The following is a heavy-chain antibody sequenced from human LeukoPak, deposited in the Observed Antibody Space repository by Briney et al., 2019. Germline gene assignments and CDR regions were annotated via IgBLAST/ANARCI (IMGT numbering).Heavy chain of an antibody. V-gene: IGHV3-23*01. CDR3: AKEDYVSLDP. J-gene: IGHJ5*02. CDR2: LSGGGATA. CDR1: GFTFSSYA. Sequence: GGSLRLSCAASGFTFSSYAMTRVRQAPGKGLEWVSTLSGGGATANNADSVKGRFTISRDNSKNTVYLQMNSLRAEDTAVYYCAKEDYVSLDPWGQGTLVTVSA. D-gene: IGHD3-10*02.